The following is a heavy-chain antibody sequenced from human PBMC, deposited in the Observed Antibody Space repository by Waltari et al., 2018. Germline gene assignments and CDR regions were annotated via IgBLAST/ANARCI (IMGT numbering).Heavy chain of an antibody. CDR3: ARDPRQEPPNDY. V-gene: IGHV4-34*01. CDR1: GGSSSGYY. Sequence: QVQLQQWGAGLLKPSETLSLTCAVYGGSSSGYYWSWIRQPPGKGLEWIGEIHHSGSTNYNPSLKSRVTISVDTSKNQFSLKLSSVTAADTAVYYCARDPRQEPPNDYWGQGTLVTVSS. D-gene: IGHD1-26*01. J-gene: IGHJ4*02. CDR2: IHHSGST.